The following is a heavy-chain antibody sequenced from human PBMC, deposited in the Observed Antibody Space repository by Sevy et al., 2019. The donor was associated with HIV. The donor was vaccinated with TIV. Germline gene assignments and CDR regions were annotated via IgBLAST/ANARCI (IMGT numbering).Heavy chain of an antibody. J-gene: IGHJ4*02. Sequence: GGSVRLSCAASGFTFDDYTMHWVRQAPGKGLEWVSLISWDGGSTYYADSVKGRFTISRDNSKNSLYLQMNSLRTEDTALYYCAKGNSSGYLHLDYWGQGTLVTVSS. CDR3: AKGNSSGYLHLDY. CDR2: ISWDGGST. CDR1: GFTFDDYT. V-gene: IGHV3-43*01. D-gene: IGHD3-22*01.